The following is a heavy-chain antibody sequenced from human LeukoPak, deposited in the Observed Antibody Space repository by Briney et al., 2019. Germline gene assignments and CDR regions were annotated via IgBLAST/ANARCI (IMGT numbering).Heavy chain of an antibody. CDR2: FDPEDGET. J-gene: IGHJ4*02. Sequence: ASVKVSCKVSGYTLTELSMHWVRQAPGKGLEWMGGFDPEDGETIYAQKFQGRVTMTEDTSTDTAYMELSSLRSEDTAVYYCATLSYKRPPPNTMIVVVRYFDYWGQGTQVTVSS. CDR1: GYTLTELS. D-gene: IGHD3-22*01. CDR3: ATLSYKRPPPNTMIVVVRYFDY. V-gene: IGHV1-24*01.